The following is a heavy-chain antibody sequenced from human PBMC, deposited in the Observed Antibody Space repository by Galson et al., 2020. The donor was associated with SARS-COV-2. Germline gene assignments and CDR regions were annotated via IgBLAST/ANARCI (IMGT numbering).Heavy chain of an antibody. CDR1: GFTFSDCA. D-gene: IGHD6-6*01. CDR3: AREGGSGIVAAPTDY. Sequence: GESLKISCAASGFTFSDCAMHWVRQAPGKGLEWVAVIWYDGRNTYYADSVKGRFTISRDNSKNTLYLQMNSLRGEDTAVYYCAREGGSGIVAAPTDYWGQGTLVTVSS. J-gene: IGHJ4*02. V-gene: IGHV3-33*01. CDR2: IWYDGRNT.